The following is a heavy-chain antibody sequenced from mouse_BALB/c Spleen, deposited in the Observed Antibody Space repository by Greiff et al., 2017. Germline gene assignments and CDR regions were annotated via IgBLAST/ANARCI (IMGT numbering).Heavy chain of an antibody. CDR1: GFTFSSYA. V-gene: IGHV5-6-5*01. CDR3: ARGLDCFDY. Sequence: EVMLVESGGGLVKPGGSLKLSCAASGFTFSSYAMSWVRQTPEKRLEWVASISSGGSTYYPDSVKGRFTISRDNARNILYLQMSSLRSEDTAMYYCARGLDCFDYWGQGTTLTVSS. J-gene: IGHJ2*01. CDR2: ISSGGST.